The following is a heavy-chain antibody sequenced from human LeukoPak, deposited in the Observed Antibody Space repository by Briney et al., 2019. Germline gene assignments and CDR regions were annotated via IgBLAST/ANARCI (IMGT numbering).Heavy chain of an antibody. Sequence: SETLSLTCTVSGDSISSYYWSWIRQPPGKGLEWIGHIYYSGGTDYNPSLKSRVTISVDTSKNQFSLKLRSVTAADTAVYYCARTGMSVVATPSWSDPWGQGTLVTVSS. CDR3: ARTGMSVVATPSWSDP. D-gene: IGHD5-12*01. J-gene: IGHJ5*02. V-gene: IGHV4-59*08. CDR1: GDSISSYY. CDR2: IYYSGGT.